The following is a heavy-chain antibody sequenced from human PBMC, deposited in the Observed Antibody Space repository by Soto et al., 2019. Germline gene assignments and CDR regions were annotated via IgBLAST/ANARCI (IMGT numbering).Heavy chain of an antibody. D-gene: IGHD5-12*01. CDR2: INAATGDT. CDR3: ARETSGYDSFFDY. CDR1: GYTFTNYA. V-gene: IGHV1-3*01. J-gene: IGHJ4*02. Sequence: QVHLVQCGAEVKKPGASVRLSCKASGYTFTNYAIHWVRQAPGQRLEWMGRINAATGDTRYSQQFQGRVTITRDTAANTAYMELTNLRSEDTAVYYCARETSGYDSFFDYWGQGTLVTVSS.